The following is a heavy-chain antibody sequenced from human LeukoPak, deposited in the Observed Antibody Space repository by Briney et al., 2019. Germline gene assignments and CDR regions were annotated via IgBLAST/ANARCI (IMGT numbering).Heavy chain of an antibody. D-gene: IGHD3-10*01. Sequence: GGSLRLSCAASGFTISSYSMNWFRQPPGKGLEWVSCISCNSGCIYYADSVKGRFTISRDNAKNSLSLQMNRLRPKDRAVSYCATDGDYYGSRSYYNPDPYFEYWGQGTLVTVSS. CDR3: ATDGDYYGSRSYYNPDPYFEY. J-gene: IGHJ4*02. CDR2: ISCNSGCI. V-gene: IGHV3-21*01. CDR1: GFTISSYS.